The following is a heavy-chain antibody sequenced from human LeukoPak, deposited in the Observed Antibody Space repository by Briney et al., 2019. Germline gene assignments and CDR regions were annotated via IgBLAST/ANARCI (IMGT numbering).Heavy chain of an antibody. CDR2: INPNSGGT. CDR3: ARARQGELIDY. D-gene: IGHD1-26*01. J-gene: IGHJ4*02. Sequence: GESLQISCKASGYTFTGYYMHWVRQAPGQGLEWMGWINPNSGGTNYAQKFQGRVTMTRDTSISTAYMELSRLRSDDTAVYYCARARQGELIDYWGQGTLVTVSS. V-gene: IGHV1-2*02. CDR1: GYTFTGYY.